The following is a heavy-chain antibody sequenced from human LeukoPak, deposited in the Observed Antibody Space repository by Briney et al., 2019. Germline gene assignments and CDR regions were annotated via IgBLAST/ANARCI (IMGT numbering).Heavy chain of an antibody. CDR3: VTLKPGIVPLYWFDS. D-gene: IGHD1-26*01. J-gene: IGHJ5*01. Sequence: SETLSLTCTVSGGSISSSSYYWGWIRQPPGKGGEGIGSVYYSGSTYYNPPLKSRVTISVDTSKHQFSLKLSSVPASDTAVYYCVTLKPGIVPLYWFDSWGQGTMVTVSS. CDR2: VYYSGST. CDR1: GGSISSSSYY. V-gene: IGHV4-39*01.